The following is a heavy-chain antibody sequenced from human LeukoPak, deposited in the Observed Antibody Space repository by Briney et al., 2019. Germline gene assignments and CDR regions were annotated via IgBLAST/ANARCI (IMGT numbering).Heavy chain of an antibody. CDR2: IYHSGST. CDR1: GGSISSGNW. J-gene: IGHJ3*02. V-gene: IGHV4-4*02. Sequence: SGTLSVTCAVSGGSISSGNWWSWVRQPPGKGLEWIGEIYHSGSTNYNPSLKSRVTISVDKSKNQFSLKLSSVTAADTAVYYCARDNSAAAAYDAFDIWGQGTMVTVSS. D-gene: IGHD6-13*01. CDR3: ARDNSAAAAYDAFDI.